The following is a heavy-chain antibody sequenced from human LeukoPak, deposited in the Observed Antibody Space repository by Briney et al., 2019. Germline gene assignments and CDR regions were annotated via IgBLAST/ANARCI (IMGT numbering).Heavy chain of an antibody. CDR1: GGSISSGDYY. CDR3: ARTGIVVVPAADPYYFDY. D-gene: IGHD2-2*01. CDR2: IYYSGST. J-gene: IGHJ4*02. Sequence: SEALSLTCIVSGGSISSGDYYWGWIRQPPGKGLGWIGYIYYSGSTYYNPSLKSRVTISVDTSKNQFSLKLSSVTAADTAVYYCARTGIVVVPAADPYYFDYWGQGTLVTVSS. V-gene: IGHV4-30-4*01.